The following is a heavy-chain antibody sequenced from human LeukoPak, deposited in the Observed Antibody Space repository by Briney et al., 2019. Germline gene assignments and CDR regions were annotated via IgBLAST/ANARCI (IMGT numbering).Heavy chain of an antibody. Sequence: SETLSLTCTVSGASFSTGDQYWNWLRQSPGKGLEWIGSIHLSGMLYNNPSLESRVTISIDTSNNQFSLHLNSVTAADTAVYFCSRGLDSRKLGYWGQGTLVTVSS. CDR2: IHLSGML. D-gene: IGHD3-22*01. CDR3: SRGLDSRKLGY. V-gene: IGHV4-31*03. CDR1: GASFSTGDQY. J-gene: IGHJ4*02.